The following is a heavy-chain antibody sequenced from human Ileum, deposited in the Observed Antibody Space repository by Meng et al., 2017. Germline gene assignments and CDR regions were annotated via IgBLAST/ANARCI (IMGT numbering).Heavy chain of an antibody. J-gene: IGHJ4*02. D-gene: IGHD6-13*01. CDR2: INHSGST. V-gene: IGHV4-34*01. Sequence: SETLSLTCAVYGGSFSGYYWSWIRQPPGKGLEWIGEINHSGSTNYNPSLKGRVTISVDTSKNQFSLKLSSVTAADTAVYYCARGSSSWRFDYWGQGTLVTVSS. CDR1: GGSFSGYY. CDR3: ARGSSSWRFDY.